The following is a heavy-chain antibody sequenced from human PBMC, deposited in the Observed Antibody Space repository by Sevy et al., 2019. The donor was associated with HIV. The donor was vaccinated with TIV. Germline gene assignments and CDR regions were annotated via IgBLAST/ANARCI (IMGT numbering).Heavy chain of an antibody. D-gene: IGHD3-3*01. CDR3: ARDKAYYDFWSGYD. CDR2: ISSSSSTI. CDR1: GFSFSTYS. Sequence: GGSLRLSCAASGFSFSTYSMNWVRQAPGKGLEWVSYISSSSSTIYYADSVKGRFTISRDNAKNLLDLQMNSLRAEDTAFYYCARDKAYYDFWSGYDWGQGTLVTVSS. J-gene: IGHJ4*02. V-gene: IGHV3-48*01.